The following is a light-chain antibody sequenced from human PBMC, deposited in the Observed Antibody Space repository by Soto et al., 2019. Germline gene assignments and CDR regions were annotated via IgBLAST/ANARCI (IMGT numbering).Light chain of an antibody. CDR1: SSNIGAGYD. J-gene: IGLJ1*01. CDR3: PSYDSSLSGLV. CDR2: GNS. Sequence: QPVLTQPPSVSGAPGQRVTISCTGSSSNIGAGYDVHWYQQLPGTAPKLLIYGNSNRPSGVPDRFSGSKSGTSASLAITGLQAEDEADYYCPSYDSSLSGLVFGTGTKLTVL. V-gene: IGLV1-40*01.